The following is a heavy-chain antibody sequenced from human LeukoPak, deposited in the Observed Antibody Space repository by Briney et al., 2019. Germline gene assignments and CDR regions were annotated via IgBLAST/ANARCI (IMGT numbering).Heavy chain of an antibody. D-gene: IGHD1-26*01. J-gene: IGHJ4*02. Sequence: PGGSLRLSCAASGFTFSSYEMNWVRQAPGKGLEWGSYISSSSSTIYYADSVTGRFTISRDNAKNSRYLQMNSLRAEDTAVYYCARVLGGSTSFDYWGQGTLVTVSS. CDR2: ISSSSSTI. CDR3: ARVLGGSTSFDY. CDR1: GFTFSSYE. V-gene: IGHV3-48*01.